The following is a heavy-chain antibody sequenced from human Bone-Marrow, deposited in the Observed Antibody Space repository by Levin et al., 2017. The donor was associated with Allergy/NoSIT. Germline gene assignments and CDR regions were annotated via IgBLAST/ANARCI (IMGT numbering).Heavy chain of an antibody. Sequence: LSLPCAASGFTVRGFDMHWVSQAPGESLEWVAGVGTADDTYYRDSVKGRFTVSRDNARNSLHLEMNSLREGDTAVYFCARVKKSEATNGLFWGPKKIYYYNGMDVWGQGTTVAVSS. CDR1: GFTVRGFD. CDR2: VGTADDT. D-gene: IGHD3-16*01. J-gene: IGHJ6*02. V-gene: IGHV3-13*01. CDR3: ARVKKSEATNGLFWGPKKIYYYNGMDV.